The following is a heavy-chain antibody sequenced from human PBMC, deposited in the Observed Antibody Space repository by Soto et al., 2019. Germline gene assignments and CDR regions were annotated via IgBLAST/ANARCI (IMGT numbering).Heavy chain of an antibody. CDR1: GGTFSSYA. D-gene: IGHD4-17*01. CDR2: IIPIFGTA. V-gene: IGHV1-69*12. Sequence: QVQLVQSGAEVKKPGSSVKVSCKASGGTFSSYAISWVRQAPGQGLEWMGGIIPIFGTANYAQKFQGRVTITADESTSTAYMELSSLRSEDTAVYYCASAGDYSDSAFSPTYGMDVWGQGTTVTVSS. CDR3: ASAGDYSDSAFSPTYGMDV. J-gene: IGHJ6*02.